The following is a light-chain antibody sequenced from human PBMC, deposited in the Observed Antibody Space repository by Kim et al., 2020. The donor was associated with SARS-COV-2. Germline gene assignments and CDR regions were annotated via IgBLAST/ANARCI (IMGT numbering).Light chain of an antibody. Sequence: DIQMTQSPSTLSASIGDRVTITCRAGQNISRWLAWYQQQSGKVPKLLIYKASFLDSGVPSRFSGSGSGTEFTLTISSLQPDDFATYYCQHYSDSLYTFGQGTKLEI. V-gene: IGKV1-5*03. J-gene: IGKJ2*01. CDR3: QHYSDSLYT. CDR1: QNISRW. CDR2: KAS.